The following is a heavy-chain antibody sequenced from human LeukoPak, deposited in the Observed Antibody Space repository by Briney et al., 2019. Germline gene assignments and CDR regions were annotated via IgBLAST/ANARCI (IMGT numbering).Heavy chain of an antibody. CDR1: GGSISSSSYY. V-gene: IGHV4-39*07. CDR3: ARAMGTLLGRAFDI. J-gene: IGHJ3*02. Sequence: SETLSLTCTVSGGSISSSSYYWGWVRQPPGKGLEWIGSIYYSGSPYYNPSLKSRVTISVDTSKNQFSLRLSSVTAADTAVYYCARAMGTLLGRAFDIWGQGTMVPVFS. CDR2: IYYSGSP. D-gene: IGHD1-14*01.